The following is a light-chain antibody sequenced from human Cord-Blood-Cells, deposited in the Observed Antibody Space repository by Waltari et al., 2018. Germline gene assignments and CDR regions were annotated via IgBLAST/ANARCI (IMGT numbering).Light chain of an antibody. CDR1: QSLLNSNGDNY. Sequence: DIVMTQSPLSLPVTPVEPASISCRSSQSLLNSNGDNYLYWYLQKPGQSPQLLIYLGSNRASGVPDRFSGSGSGTDFTLKISRVEAEDVGVYYCMQALQTPPTFGQGTKVEIK. J-gene: IGKJ1*01. CDR2: LGS. V-gene: IGKV2-28*01. CDR3: MQALQTPPT.